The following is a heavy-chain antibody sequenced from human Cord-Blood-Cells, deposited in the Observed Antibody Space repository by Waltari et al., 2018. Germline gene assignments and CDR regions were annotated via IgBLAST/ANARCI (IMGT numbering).Heavy chain of an antibody. V-gene: IGHV1-18*01. CDR2: ISAYNGNT. J-gene: IGHJ5*02. Sequence: QVQLVQSGAEVKKPGASLKVTCKASGYTFTSSRISWVRQAPGQGLEWMGWISAYNGNTNYAQKLQGRVTMTTDTSTSTAYMELRSLRSDDTAVYYCARDPVGATYNWFDPWGQGTLVTVSS. CDR3: ARDPVGATYNWFDP. CDR1: GYTFTSSR. D-gene: IGHD1-26*01.